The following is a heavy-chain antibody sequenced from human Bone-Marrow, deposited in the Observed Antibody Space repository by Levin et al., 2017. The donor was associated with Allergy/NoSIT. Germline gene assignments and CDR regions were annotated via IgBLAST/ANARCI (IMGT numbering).Heavy chain of an antibody. CDR2: IYYSGST. CDR3: ARQRYYDSSGYYFFDY. V-gene: IGHV4-39*01. D-gene: IGHD3-22*01. CDR1: AGSISSSTYY. J-gene: IGHJ4*02. Sequence: SETLSLTCTVSAGSISSSTYYWGWIRQPPGTGLEWVGSIYYSGSTYYNPSLNSRVTISVDTSKNQFSLKLSSVTAADTAVYYCARQRYYDSSGYYFFDYWGQGTLVTVSS.